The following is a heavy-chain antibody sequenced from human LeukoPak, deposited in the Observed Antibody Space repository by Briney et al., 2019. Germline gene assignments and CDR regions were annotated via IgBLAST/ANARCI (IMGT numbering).Heavy chain of an antibody. CDR1: GFTFNRYW. D-gene: IGHD6-13*01. Sequence: PGGSLRLSCAASGFTFNRYWMTWVRQAPGKGLEWVANIKEDGSEKHYVGSVKGRFTLSRDNAKNSLYLQMNSLRAEDTAVYYCAKDRAAAGSFDYWGQGTLVTVSS. V-gene: IGHV3-7*03. CDR2: IKEDGSEK. CDR3: AKDRAAAGSFDY. J-gene: IGHJ4*02.